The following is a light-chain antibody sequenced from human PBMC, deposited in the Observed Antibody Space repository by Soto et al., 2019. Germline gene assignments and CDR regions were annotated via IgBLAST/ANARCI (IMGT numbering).Light chain of an antibody. V-gene: IGKV3-20*01. CDR1: QTVRNNY. Sequence: TAFKKSPGPLSLKQGKRATLSCRASQTVRNNYLAWYQQKPGQAPRLLIYDASSRATGIPDRFSGGGSGTDFTLTISRLEPEDFAVYYCQQFSSYPLTFGGGTKVDIK. CDR3: QQFSSYPLT. CDR2: DAS. J-gene: IGKJ4*01.